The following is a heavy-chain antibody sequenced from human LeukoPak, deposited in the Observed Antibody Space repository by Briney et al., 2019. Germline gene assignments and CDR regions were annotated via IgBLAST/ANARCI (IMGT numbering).Heavy chain of an antibody. CDR2: IIPIFGTA. CDR3: ASRGVWGSYRPSYYYYYMDV. Sequence: SVKVSCKASGYTFTSYGISWVRQAPGQGLEWMGGIIPIFGTANYAQKFQGRVTITADESTSTAYMELSSLRSEDTAVYYCASRGVWGSYRPSYYYYYMDVWGKGTTVTISS. D-gene: IGHD3-16*02. J-gene: IGHJ6*03. CDR1: GYTFTSYG. V-gene: IGHV1-69*13.